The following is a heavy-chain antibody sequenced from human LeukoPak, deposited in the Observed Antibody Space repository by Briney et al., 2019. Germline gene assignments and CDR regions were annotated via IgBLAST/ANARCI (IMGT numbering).Heavy chain of an antibody. CDR1: GGSFSGYY. CDR2: INHSGST. V-gene: IGHV4-34*01. Sequence: SETLSLTCAVYGGSFSGYYWSWIRQPPGKGLEWIGEINHSGSTNYNPSLKSRVTISVDTSKNQFSLKLSSATAADTAVYYCARGLRITKHMDVWGKGTTVTVSS. J-gene: IGHJ6*03. D-gene: IGHD3-10*01. CDR3: ARGLRITKHMDV.